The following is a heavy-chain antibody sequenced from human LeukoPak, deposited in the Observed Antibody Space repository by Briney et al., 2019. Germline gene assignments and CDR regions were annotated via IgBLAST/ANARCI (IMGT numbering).Heavy chain of an antibody. CDR2: IRYDGSNK. CDR1: GFTFSSYG. J-gene: IGHJ4*02. CDR3: AKEHCSGGSCYLYYFDY. Sequence: PGGSLRLSCAASGFTFSSYGMHWVRQAPGKGLEWVAFIRYDGSNKYYADSVKGRFTISRDNSKNTLYLQMNSLRAEDTAVYYCAKEHCSGGSCYLYYFDYWGQGTLVTVSS. V-gene: IGHV3-30*02. D-gene: IGHD2-15*01.